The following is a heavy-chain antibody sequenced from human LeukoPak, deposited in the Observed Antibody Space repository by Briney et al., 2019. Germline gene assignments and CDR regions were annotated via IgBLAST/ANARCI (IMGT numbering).Heavy chain of an antibody. CDR1: GGSISSYY. CDR3: AREYSSGWSRGFDY. J-gene: IGHJ4*02. D-gene: IGHD6-19*01. Sequence: SETLSLTCTVSGGSISSYYWSWIRQPAGKGLEWIGRIYTSGSTNYNPSLKSRVTMSVDTSKNQFSLKLSSVTAADTAVYYCAREYSSGWSRGFDYWGKGTLVTVSS. CDR2: IYTSGST. V-gene: IGHV4-4*07.